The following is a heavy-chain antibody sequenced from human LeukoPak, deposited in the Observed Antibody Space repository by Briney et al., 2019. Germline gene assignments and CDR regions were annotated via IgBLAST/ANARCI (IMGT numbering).Heavy chain of an antibody. CDR1: GFTFSSYS. Sequence: GGSLRLSCAASGFTFSSYSMNWDRQAPGRGLEWVSSISSSSSYIYYADSVKGRFTISRDNAKNSLYLQMNSLRAEDTAVYYCATGVWSGYPYFDYWGQGTLVTVSS. V-gene: IGHV3-21*01. CDR3: ATGVWSGYPYFDY. CDR2: ISSSSSYI. J-gene: IGHJ4*02. D-gene: IGHD3-3*01.